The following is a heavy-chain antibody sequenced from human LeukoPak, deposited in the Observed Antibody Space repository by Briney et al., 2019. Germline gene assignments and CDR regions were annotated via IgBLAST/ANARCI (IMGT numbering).Heavy chain of an antibody. V-gene: IGHV3-9*01. Sequence: GGSLRLSCAASGFRFEDYAMHWVRQASGKGLEWVSGIGWNSGSIGYADSVKGRFTISRDNAKKSLYLQMNSLRAEDTALYYCAKGSDSSSWYFFDSWGQGTLVTVSS. CDR3: AKGSDSSSWYFFDS. CDR2: IGWNSGSI. D-gene: IGHD6-13*01. CDR1: GFRFEDYA. J-gene: IGHJ4*02.